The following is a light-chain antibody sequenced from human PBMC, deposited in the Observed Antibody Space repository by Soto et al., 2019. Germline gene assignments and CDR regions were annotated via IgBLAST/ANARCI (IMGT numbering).Light chain of an antibody. J-gene: IGKJ2*01. Sequence: PGERATLSCRASQSVSSYLAWYQQKPGQAPRLLIYDASNRATGIPARFSGSGSGTDFTLTISSLEPEDFAVYYCQQRSNWPPQYTFGQGTKLEIK. CDR2: DAS. CDR3: QQRSNWPPQYT. CDR1: QSVSSY. V-gene: IGKV3-11*01.